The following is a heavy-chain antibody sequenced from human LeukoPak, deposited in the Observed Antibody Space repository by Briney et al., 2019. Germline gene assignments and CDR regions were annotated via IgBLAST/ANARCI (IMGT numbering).Heavy chain of an antibody. CDR1: GFTFSTYW. CDR2: IIQDGSEK. Sequence: GGSLRLSCAASGFTFSTYWMSWVRQAPGMGLEWVANIIQDGSEKYYVDSVKGRFTISRDNAKNSLYLQMNSLRAEDTAVYYCARDTDTAMVTELDYWGQGTLVTVSS. V-gene: IGHV3-7*01. D-gene: IGHD5-18*01. J-gene: IGHJ4*02. CDR3: ARDTDTAMVTELDY.